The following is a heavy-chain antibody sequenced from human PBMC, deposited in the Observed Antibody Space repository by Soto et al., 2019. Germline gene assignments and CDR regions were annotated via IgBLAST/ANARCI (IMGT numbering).Heavy chain of an antibody. CDR1: GVSISSGRYY. Sequence: TLSLTCTVSGVSISSGRYYWLWIRQLPGKGLEWIGYIYYSRPTYNNPPLKRRVTISLHTSKNQFSLNLTSVTAADTAVYYCARSVFPWGQGTLVTVSS. CDR2: IYYSRPT. J-gene: IGHJ5*02. V-gene: IGHV4-31*03. CDR3: ARSVFP.